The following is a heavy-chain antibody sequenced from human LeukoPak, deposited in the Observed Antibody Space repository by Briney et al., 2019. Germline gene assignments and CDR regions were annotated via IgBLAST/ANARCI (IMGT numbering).Heavy chain of an antibody. CDR2: TNSDGSST. J-gene: IGHJ4*02. CDR3: ASGTIPGY. D-gene: IGHD1-1*01. Sequence: GGSLRLSCAASGFTFSSYWMHWVRQAPGKGLVWVSRTNSDGSSTSYADSVKGRFTISRDNAKNTLYLQMNSLRAEDTAVYYCASGTIPGYWGQGTLVTVSS. V-gene: IGHV3-74*01. CDR1: GFTFSSYW.